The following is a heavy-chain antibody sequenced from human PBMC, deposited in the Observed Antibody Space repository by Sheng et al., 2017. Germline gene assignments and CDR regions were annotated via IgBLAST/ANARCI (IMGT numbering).Heavy chain of an antibody. CDR1: GLSVSGNH. V-gene: IGHV3-66*01. D-gene: IGHD4-17*01. Sequence: EVQLVASGGGLVQPGGSLRLSCAASGLSVSGNHMNWVRQAPGKGLEWVSVIYSGGSTYYADSVKGRFTISRDNSKNTLYLQMNSLRSEDTAVYYCARDYGDYYFDYWGQGTLVTV. CDR3: ARDYGDYYFDY. CDR2: IYSGGST. J-gene: IGHJ4*02.